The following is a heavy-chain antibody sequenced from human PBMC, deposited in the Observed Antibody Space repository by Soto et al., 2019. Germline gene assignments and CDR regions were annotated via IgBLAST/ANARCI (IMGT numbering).Heavy chain of an antibody. CDR3: AREGNGWSYFDD. CDR1: GFTFSKYG. V-gene: IGHV3-30*12. Sequence: GGALPLSCVASGFTFSKYGIHWVRRAPGKGLELVALISYDGKNKFYADSVKGRFTISRDWYGNTAYLQMTSLRIDDTAVYYCAREGNGWSYFDDWGQGTLVTVSS. J-gene: IGHJ4*02. D-gene: IGHD6-19*01. CDR2: ISYDGKNK.